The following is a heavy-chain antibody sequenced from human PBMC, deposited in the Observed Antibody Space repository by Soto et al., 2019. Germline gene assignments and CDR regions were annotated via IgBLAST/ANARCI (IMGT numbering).Heavy chain of an antibody. D-gene: IGHD3-22*01. J-gene: IGHJ4*02. Sequence: QVQLVQSGAEVKKPGSSVKVSCKASGGTFSSYAISWVRQAPGQGLEWMGGIIPIFGTANYAQKFQGRVTITADESTSTAYMELSSLRSEDTAVYYCAKFPRHYYDSSGYGDYWGQGTLVTVSS. CDR3: AKFPRHYYDSSGYGDY. CDR1: GGTFSSYA. V-gene: IGHV1-69*01. CDR2: IIPIFGTA.